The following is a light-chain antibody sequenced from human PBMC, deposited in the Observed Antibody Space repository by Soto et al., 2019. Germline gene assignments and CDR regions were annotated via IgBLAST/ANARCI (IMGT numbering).Light chain of an antibody. V-gene: IGKV1-9*01. CDR1: QGISSY. Sequence: IQLTQSPSSLSASVRDRVNITCRASQGISSYLAWYQQKPGKAPKLLIYAASTLQSGVPSRFSGSGSGTDFTLTISSLQPEDFATYYCQQLNSYPITFGQGTRLEIK. CDR3: QQLNSYPIT. J-gene: IGKJ5*01. CDR2: AAS.